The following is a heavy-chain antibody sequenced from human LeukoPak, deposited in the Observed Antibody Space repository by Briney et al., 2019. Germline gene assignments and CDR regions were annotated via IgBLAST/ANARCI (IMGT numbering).Heavy chain of an antibody. D-gene: IGHD3-9*01. CDR3: ATGFDWLLGY. V-gene: IGHV1-24*01. J-gene: IGHJ4*02. CDR1: GYRLTALS. Sequence: ASVKVSFKVSGYRLTALSMHWVRQAPGKGLEWMGGFDHEDDETIYAQKFQGRVTMTEDTSTDTAYMGLSSLRSEDTAVYYCATGFDWLLGYWGQGTLVTVSS. CDR2: FDHEDDET.